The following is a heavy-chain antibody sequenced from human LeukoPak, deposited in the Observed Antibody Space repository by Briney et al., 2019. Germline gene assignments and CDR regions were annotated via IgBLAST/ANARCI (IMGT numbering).Heavy chain of an antibody. CDR2: IFYSGST. Sequence: PSETLSLTCSVSGGSISSSSYYWGWIRQPPGKGLEWIGSIFYSGSTYYNPSLKSRVTISVDTSRDQFSLKLSSVTAADTAVYYCARHRPIPMVRGGWFDPWGQGTLVTVSS. J-gene: IGHJ5*02. CDR3: ARHRPIPMVRGGWFDP. D-gene: IGHD3-10*01. CDR1: GGSISSSSYY. V-gene: IGHV4-39*01.